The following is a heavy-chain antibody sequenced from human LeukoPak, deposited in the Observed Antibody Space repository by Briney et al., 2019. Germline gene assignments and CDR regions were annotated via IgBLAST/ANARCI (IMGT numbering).Heavy chain of an antibody. CDR3: ANDHVGTITLRYFDS. Sequence: GGSLRLSCAASGFIFGSSAMSWLRQAPGKGLQWVSTITGRGDNTYYADSLKGRFSISRDNSKDTLYLLMNSLSADDTATYYCANDHVGTITLRYFDSWGQGTLVTVSS. CDR1: GFIFGSSA. CDR2: ITGRGDNT. J-gene: IGHJ4*02. D-gene: IGHD1-26*01. V-gene: IGHV3-23*01.